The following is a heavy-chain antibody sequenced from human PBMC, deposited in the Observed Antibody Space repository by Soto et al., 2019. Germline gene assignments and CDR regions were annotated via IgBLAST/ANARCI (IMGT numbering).Heavy chain of an antibody. D-gene: IGHD3-10*01. J-gene: IGHJ4*02. CDR3: ASQTANYYGSASYYLPFDY. Sequence: SETLSLTCTVSGGSISSYYWSWIRQPPGKGLEWIGNIYYTGSTNYNPSIKTRVTISVDTSKNQFSLKLTSVSAADTAVYFCASQTANYYGSASYYLPFDYWGQGTLVTVSS. V-gene: IGHV4-59*01. CDR1: GGSISSYY. CDR2: IYYTGST.